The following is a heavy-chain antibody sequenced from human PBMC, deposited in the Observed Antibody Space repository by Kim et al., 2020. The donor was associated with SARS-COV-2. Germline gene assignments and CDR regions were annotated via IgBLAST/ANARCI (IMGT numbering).Heavy chain of an antibody. J-gene: IGHJ4*02. V-gene: IGHV3-49*04. CDR2: IRNKADGGTP. CDR3: TRDPPVAY. Sequence: GGSLRLSCSASGFTFSAYTMTWVRQAPGKGLEWVSFIRNKADGGTPEYAASVKGRFFISRDDSKSIVYLQMNSLKIEDTAVYYCTRDPPVAYWGQGTLVT. CDR1: GFTFSAYT.